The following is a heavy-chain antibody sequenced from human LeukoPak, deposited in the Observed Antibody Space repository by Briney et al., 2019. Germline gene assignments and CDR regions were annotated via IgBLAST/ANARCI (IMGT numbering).Heavy chain of an antibody. V-gene: IGHV4-39*07. CDR1: GGSISSSSYS. J-gene: IGHJ4*02. CDR3: ARGDLEKEDIVLMVYASVAFDY. Sequence: PSETLSLTCTVSGGSISSSSYSWGWIRQPPGKGLEWIGEINHSGSTNYNPSLKSRVTISVDTSKNQFSLKLSSVTAADTAVYYCARGDLEKEDIVLMVYASVAFDYWGQGTLVTVSS. CDR2: INHSGST. D-gene: IGHD2-8*01.